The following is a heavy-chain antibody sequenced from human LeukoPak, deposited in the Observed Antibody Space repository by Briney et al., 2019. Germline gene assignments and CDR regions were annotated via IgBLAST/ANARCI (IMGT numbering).Heavy chain of an antibody. CDR1: GYTFTSYG. Sequence: ASVKVSCKASGYTFTSYGISWVRQAPGQGLEWMGWISAYNGNTNYAQKLQGRVTMTTDTSTSTAYMELRSLRSDDTAVYYCARDQGYCSSTSCYRYYYGMDVWGQGTTVTVSS. D-gene: IGHD2-2*02. V-gene: IGHV1-18*01. CDR2: ISAYNGNT. J-gene: IGHJ6*02. CDR3: ARDQGYCSSTSCYRYYYGMDV.